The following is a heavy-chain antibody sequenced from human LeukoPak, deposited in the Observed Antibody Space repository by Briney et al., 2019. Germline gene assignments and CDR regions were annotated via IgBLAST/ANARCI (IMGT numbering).Heavy chain of an antibody. V-gene: IGHV1-69*13. CDR2: IIPILGTA. CDR1: GGTFSSYA. CDR3: ASDKYCSSTSCYTGYYYGMDV. J-gene: IGHJ6*02. Sequence: SVKVSCKASGGTFSSYAISWVRQAPGQGLEWMGGIIPILGTANYAQKFQGRVTITADESTSTAYMEPSSLRSEDTAVYYCASDKYCSSTSCYTGYYYGMDVWGQGTTVTVSS. D-gene: IGHD2-2*02.